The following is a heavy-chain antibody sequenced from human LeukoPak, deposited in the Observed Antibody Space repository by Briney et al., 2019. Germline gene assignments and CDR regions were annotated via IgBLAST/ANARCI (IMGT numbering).Heavy chain of an antibody. Sequence: PSETLSLTCTVSGDSMTSMRRYSWSWIRQAPGKGLEWSGSISYGGSTNYNPSLKSRVAISVDTSQNQLSLKLMSVTAADTAVYSCARDWGIRTTEYNAFDMWGRGTMVTVSS. CDR3: ARDWGIRTTEYNAFDM. CDR2: ISYGGST. V-gene: IGHV4-59*12. CDR1: GDSMTSMRRYS. J-gene: IGHJ3*02. D-gene: IGHD2/OR15-2a*01.